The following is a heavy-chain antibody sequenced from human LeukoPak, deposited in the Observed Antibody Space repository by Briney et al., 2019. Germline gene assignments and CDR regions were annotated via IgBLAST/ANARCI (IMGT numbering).Heavy chain of an antibody. D-gene: IGHD6-13*01. V-gene: IGHV3-21*01. J-gene: IGHJ4*02. Sequence: PGGSLRLSCAASGFTFSSYSMNWVRQAPGKGLEWVSSISSSSSYIYYADSVKGRFTISRDNAKNSLYLQMDSLRAEDTAVYYCARDLFRYSVPLRDYWGQGTLVTVSS. CDR3: ARDLFRYSVPLRDY. CDR1: GFTFSSYS. CDR2: ISSSSSYI.